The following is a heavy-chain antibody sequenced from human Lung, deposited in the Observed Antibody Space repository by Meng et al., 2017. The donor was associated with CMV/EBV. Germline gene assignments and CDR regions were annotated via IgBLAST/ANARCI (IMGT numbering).Heavy chain of an antibody. CDR3: AKCPPNLPWCRDV. CDR2: IWYDGSNK. Sequence: GGSLRLXCAASGFTLSSYGMHWVRQAPGKGLEWVSVIWYDGSNKYYADSVKGPFTISRDNSKNTLYLQMNSLRGEETAVYYCAKCPPNLPWCRDVWGQGTSVTVSS. CDR1: GFTLSSYG. J-gene: IGHJ6*02. V-gene: IGHV3-33*06. D-gene: IGHD2-8*02.